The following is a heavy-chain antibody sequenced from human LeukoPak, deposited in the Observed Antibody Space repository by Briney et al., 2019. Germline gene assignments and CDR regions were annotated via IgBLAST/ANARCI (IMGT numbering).Heavy chain of an antibody. Sequence: KPSETLSLTCTVSGGSISSSSYYWGWIRQPPGKGLEWIGTIYYSGTTYYNPSLKSRVTISVDTSRTQFSLKLSSVTAADTAVYYCARLVAAAGTIYFDSWGQGTLVTVSS. D-gene: IGHD6-13*01. V-gene: IGHV4-39*01. CDR1: GGSISSSSYY. J-gene: IGHJ4*02. CDR2: IYYSGTT. CDR3: ARLVAAAGTIYFDS.